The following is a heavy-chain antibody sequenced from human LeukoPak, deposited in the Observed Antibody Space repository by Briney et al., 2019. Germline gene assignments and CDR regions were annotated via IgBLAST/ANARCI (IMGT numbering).Heavy chain of an antibody. D-gene: IGHD4-17*01. V-gene: IGHV3-48*01. CDR2: ISSSSSTM. Sequence: GGSLRLSCAASGFTFSSYSMNWVRQAPGKGLEWVSYISSSSSTMYYADSVKGRFTISRDNSKNTLYLQMNSLRAEDTAVYYCARGIGSTVFFDYWGQGTLVTVSS. CDR1: GFTFSSYS. J-gene: IGHJ4*02. CDR3: ARGIGSTVFFDY.